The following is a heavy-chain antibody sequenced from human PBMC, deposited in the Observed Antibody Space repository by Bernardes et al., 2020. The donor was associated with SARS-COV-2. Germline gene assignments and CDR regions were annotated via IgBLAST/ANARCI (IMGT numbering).Heavy chain of an antibody. D-gene: IGHD2-8*01. Sequence: ASVKVSCKASGYTFTTYGISWVRQAPGQGLEWMGWINAYNGDTNSAQKLQGRVTMTTDTSTSTAYMELRSLRSDDTAVYYCGTYYSTTAGLKWGQGTLVTVSS. V-gene: IGHV1-18*01. CDR2: INAYNGDT. CDR1: GYTFTTYG. J-gene: IGHJ4*02. CDR3: GTYYSTTAGLK.